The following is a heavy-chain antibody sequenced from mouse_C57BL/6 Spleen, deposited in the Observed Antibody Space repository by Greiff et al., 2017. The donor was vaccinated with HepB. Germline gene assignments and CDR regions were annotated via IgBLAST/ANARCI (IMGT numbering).Heavy chain of an antibody. CDR3: ARHEAWGSRKNYFDY. CDR2: FYPGSGSI. CDR1: GYTFTEYT. V-gene: IGHV1-62-2*01. J-gene: IGHJ2*01. Sequence: QVQLKESGAELVKPGASVKLSCKASGYTFTEYTIHWVKQRSGQGLEWIGWFYPGSGSIKYNEKFKDKATLTADKSSSTVYMELSRLTSEDSAVYFCARHEAWGSRKNYFDYWGQGTTLTVSS. D-gene: IGHD1-1*01.